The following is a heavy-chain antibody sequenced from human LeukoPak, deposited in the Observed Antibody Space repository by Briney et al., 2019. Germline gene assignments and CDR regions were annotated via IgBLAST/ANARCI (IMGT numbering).Heavy chain of an antibody. CDR3: ASSRIGRTDAFDI. Sequence: GASVKVSCKASGYTFTLHYIHWVRQAPGQGLEWVGWINPSSGGTNFAQKFQGRVTLTRDTSINTAYMDLNRLRSEDTAVYYCASSRIGRTDAFDIWGQGTMVTVSS. J-gene: IGHJ3*02. V-gene: IGHV1-2*02. D-gene: IGHD1-1*01. CDR2: INPSSGGT. CDR1: GYTFTLHY.